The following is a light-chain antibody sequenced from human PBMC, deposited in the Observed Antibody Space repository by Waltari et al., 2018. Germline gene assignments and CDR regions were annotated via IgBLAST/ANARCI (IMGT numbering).Light chain of an antibody. V-gene: IGKV3-11*01. CDR3: QQRSTWPYS. J-gene: IGKJ2*03. CDR1: QSVGRF. Sequence: IVLTQSPATLSLSPGERATLSCRASQSVGRFLAWYQQKPGQAPRLLIYDASNRATGIPDRFSASGSGTDFTLTLSSLEPEDFAVYFCQQRSTWPYSFGQGTRLEIK. CDR2: DAS.